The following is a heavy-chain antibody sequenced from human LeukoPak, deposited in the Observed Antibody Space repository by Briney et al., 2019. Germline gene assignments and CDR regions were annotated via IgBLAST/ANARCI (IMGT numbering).Heavy chain of an antibody. J-gene: IGHJ4*02. V-gene: IGHV4-34*01. D-gene: IGHD5-24*01. CDR1: GGSCDDYY. Sequence: SETLSLTCDVSGGSCDDYYCSWIRQPPGKGLEWIGEINPHGIFYYNSSLMSRVTISIDTSKSQFSLRLTSVTAADTAIYYCSRGRDRSKAGDHWGQGSLVTVSS. CDR3: SRGRDRSKAGDH. CDR2: INPHGIF.